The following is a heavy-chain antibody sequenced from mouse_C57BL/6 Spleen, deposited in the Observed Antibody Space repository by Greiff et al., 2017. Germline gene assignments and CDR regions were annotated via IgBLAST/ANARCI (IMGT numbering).Heavy chain of an antibody. CDR2: IHPNSGST. CDR1: GYTFTSYW. D-gene: IGHD2-3*01. Sequence: QVQLKQPGAELVKPGASVKLSCKASGYTFTSYWMHWVKQRPGQGLEWIGMIHPNSGSTNYNEKFKSKATLTVDKSSSTAYMQLSSLTSEDSAVYYCAREGDDGYYGYWGQGTTLTVSS. J-gene: IGHJ2*01. V-gene: IGHV1-64*01. CDR3: AREGDDGYYGY.